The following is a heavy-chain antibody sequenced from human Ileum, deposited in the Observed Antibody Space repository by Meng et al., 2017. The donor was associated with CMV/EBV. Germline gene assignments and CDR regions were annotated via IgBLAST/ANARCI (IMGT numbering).Heavy chain of an antibody. CDR3: ARGSYESSGLDY. Sequence: SGDSVSTTGASLNWIRQSPSRGLEWLGRTFYRSKWYSDYAVSVKSRITINPDTSKNQFSLHLNSVTPEDTAVYYCARGSYESSGLDYWGQGTLVTVSS. D-gene: IGHD3-22*01. J-gene: IGHJ4*02. V-gene: IGHV6-1*01. CDR1: GDSVSTTGAS. CDR2: TFYRSKWYS.